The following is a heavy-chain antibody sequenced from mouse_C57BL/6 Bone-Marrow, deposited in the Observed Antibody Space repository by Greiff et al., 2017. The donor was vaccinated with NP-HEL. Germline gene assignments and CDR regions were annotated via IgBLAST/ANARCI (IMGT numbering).Heavy chain of an antibody. CDR3: ARDGSSSYYAMDY. Sequence: VQLQESGAELARPGASVQLSCKASGYTFTSYGISWVKQRTGQGLEWIGEIYPRSGNTYYNEKFKGKATLTADKSSSTAYMELRSLTSEDSAVYFCARDGSSSYYAMDYWGQGTSVTVSS. J-gene: IGHJ4*01. V-gene: IGHV1-81*01. CDR2: IYPRSGNT. CDR1: GYTFTSYG. D-gene: IGHD1-1*01.